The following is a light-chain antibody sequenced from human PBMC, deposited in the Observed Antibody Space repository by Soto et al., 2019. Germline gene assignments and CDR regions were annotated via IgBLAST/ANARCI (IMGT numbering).Light chain of an antibody. CDR2: GAS. Sequence: EIVLTQSPGTLSLSPGEKVTLSCRASQSVSSSYFAWNQQKPGQSPRLLIYGASSRATGTPDRFSGSESGTDFTLTISRLEPEDFAVYYCQQYASSPYNFGQGTTLEIK. CDR1: QSVSSSY. J-gene: IGKJ2*01. CDR3: QQYASSPYN. V-gene: IGKV3-20*01.